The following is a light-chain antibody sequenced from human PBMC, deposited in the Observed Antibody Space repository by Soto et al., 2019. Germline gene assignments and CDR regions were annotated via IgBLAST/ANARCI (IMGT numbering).Light chain of an antibody. CDR3: QSFDSSFIGLV. CDR1: NSNIGADYG. V-gene: IGLV1-40*01. Sequence: QSVLTQPPSVTGAPGQRVTISCTGSNSNIGADYGVHWYQQFPETAPKLLIYDNTNRPSGVPDRFSGSKSGTSASLAITGLQAEDEADYYCQSFDSSFIGLVSGGGTKLTVL. CDR2: DNT. J-gene: IGLJ2*01.